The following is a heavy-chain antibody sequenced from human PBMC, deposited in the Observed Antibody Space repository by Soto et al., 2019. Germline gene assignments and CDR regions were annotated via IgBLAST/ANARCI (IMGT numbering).Heavy chain of an antibody. CDR3: ARESATYYYVWGSSRSINYGLDV. CDR2: NNPRVGST. CDR1: VYPVINEL. V-gene: IGHV1-46*01. J-gene: IGHJ6*02. Sequence: GSSLNVSGKASVYPVINELIKSLIEIPARRIEGMGINNPRVGSTSYEQKFQGRVTMTRDTSTSTVYMELSSLRSEDTAVYYCARESATYYYVWGSSRSINYGLDVWGQGTTVTVSS. D-gene: IGHD3-10*01.